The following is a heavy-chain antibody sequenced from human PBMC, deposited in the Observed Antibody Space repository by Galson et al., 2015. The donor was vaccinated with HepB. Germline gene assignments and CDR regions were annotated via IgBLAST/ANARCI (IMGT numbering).Heavy chain of an antibody. CDR3: TGDRKGGYGPFDY. V-gene: IGHV3-49*03. J-gene: IGHJ4*02. CDR2: IRSKAHGGTT. Sequence: SLRLSCAGSGFTFGDYTMSWFRQAPGKGLEWVGSIRSKAHGGTTEYVASVKGRFSISRHDSKSIAYLQINSLTTEDTAMYYCTGDRKGGYGPFDYLGQGTLVTVSS. CDR1: GFTFGDYT. D-gene: IGHD5-12*01.